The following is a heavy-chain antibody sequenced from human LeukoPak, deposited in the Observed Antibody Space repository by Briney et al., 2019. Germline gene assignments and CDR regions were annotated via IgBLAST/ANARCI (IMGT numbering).Heavy chain of an antibody. Sequence: PSETLSLPCTVSGGHINSSCYYWDWIRQSPGKGLEWIGTIYYSCSTDYNPSLKSRVTMSAETSKNQFSLKLSSVTAADTAVYYCARNISTVANGASYNWFDPWGQGTLVTVSS. V-gene: IGHV4-39*01. CDR1: GGHINSSCYY. D-gene: IGHD2-2*01. CDR3: ARNISTVANGASYNWFDP. J-gene: IGHJ5*02. CDR2: IYYSCST.